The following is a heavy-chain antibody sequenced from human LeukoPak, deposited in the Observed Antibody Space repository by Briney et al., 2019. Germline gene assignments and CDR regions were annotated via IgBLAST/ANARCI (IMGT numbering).Heavy chain of an antibody. D-gene: IGHD3-22*01. J-gene: IGHJ4*02. CDR3: ARVPSYDSSGYCFDY. CDR2: INPSGGST. Sequence: ASVKVSCKSSGYIFTNYGINWVRQAPGQGLEWMGVINPSGGSTSYTQKFQGRVTMTRDLSTSTVYMELSSLRSEDTAVYYCARVPSYDSSGYCFDYWGQGTLVTVSS. V-gene: IGHV1-46*01. CDR1: GYIFTNYG.